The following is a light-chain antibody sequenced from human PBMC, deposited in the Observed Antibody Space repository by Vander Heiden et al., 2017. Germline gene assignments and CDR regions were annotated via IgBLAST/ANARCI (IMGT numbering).Light chain of an antibody. CDR3: QQNSYLRT. CDR2: AAP. Sequence: DIQMTQSPSSLSASVGDRVTITCQASQDISNYLNWYQQKPGKAPKLLIYAAPNLGRGVPTRFRGRGSWEDFTFTISRLQPEGITTYCCQQNSYLRTFGRGTKVDIK. V-gene: IGKV1-33*01. CDR1: QDISNY. J-gene: IGKJ3*01.